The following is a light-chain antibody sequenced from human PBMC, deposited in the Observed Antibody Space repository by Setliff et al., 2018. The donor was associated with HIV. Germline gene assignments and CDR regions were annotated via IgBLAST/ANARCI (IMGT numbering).Light chain of an antibody. CDR2: SDT. Sequence: QSVLTQPPSVSGTPGQRVTISCSGSGSNIGSNSVNWYQQFPGTAPKLLVFSDTQRPSGFPDRFSGSRSGTSASLAISGLRSEDEADYYCGTWDDSLSGQVFGGGTQLTVL. V-gene: IGLV1-47*02. J-gene: IGLJ3*02. CDR1: GSNIGSNS. CDR3: GTWDDSLSGQV.